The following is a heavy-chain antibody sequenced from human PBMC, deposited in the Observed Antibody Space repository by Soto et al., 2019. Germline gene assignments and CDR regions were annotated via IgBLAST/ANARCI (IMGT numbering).Heavy chain of an antibody. CDR2: ISAYNCKT. Sequence: QGQLVQAGVEVKKTGASVKVSCKASGYTFTDYGISWVRQAPGQGLGWMGWISAYNCKTNYAQYLQDRVTMTTDTSTSTAYMELRSLRSDDTGVYYCERDRSTHDYWGQGTLIDVSS. J-gene: IGHJ4*02. D-gene: IGHD1-1*01. V-gene: IGHV1-18*01. CDR3: ERDRSTHDY. CDR1: GYTFTDYG.